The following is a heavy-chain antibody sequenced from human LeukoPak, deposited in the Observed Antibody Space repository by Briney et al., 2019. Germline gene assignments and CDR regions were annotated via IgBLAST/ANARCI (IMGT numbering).Heavy chain of an antibody. CDR3: ARGGPDWQHHN. Sequence: SETLSLTSTVSGGSITSGDYYWSWIRQPPGKGLEWIGCIYYRGRTSYNPSLKSRVTISVDTSKSQFSLNLSSVTAADTAVYYCARGGPDWQHHNWGQVTLVTVTS. D-gene: IGHD3-9*01. J-gene: IGHJ4*02. CDR2: IYYRGRT. CDR1: GGSITSGDYY. V-gene: IGHV4-30-4*01.